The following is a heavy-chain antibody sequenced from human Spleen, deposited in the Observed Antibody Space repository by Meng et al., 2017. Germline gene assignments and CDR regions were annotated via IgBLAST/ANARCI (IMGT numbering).Heavy chain of an antibody. J-gene: IGHJ4*02. CDR2: INHSGST. Sequence: VHVQAWGEGLFKPSEPLSLTFAVYGGSFSGYYWSWIRQPPGKGLEWIGEINHSGSTNYNPSLKSRVTISVDTSKNQFSLKLSSVTAADTAVYYCARGVAVAGLDYWGQGTLVTVSS. V-gene: IGHV4-34*01. CDR1: GGSFSGYY. CDR3: ARGVAVAGLDY. D-gene: IGHD6-19*01.